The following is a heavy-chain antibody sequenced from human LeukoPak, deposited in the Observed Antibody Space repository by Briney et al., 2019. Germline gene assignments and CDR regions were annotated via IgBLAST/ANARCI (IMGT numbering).Heavy chain of an antibody. CDR3: ARTRPPRWVGGYFDY. CDR1: GGSVSSGSYY. D-gene: IGHD1-26*01. Sequence: SETLSLTRTVSGGSVSSGSYYWSWIRQPPGKGLEWIGYIYYSGSTNYNPSLKSRVTISVDTSKNQFSLKLSSVTAADTAVYYCARTRPPRWVGGYFDYWGQGTLVTVSS. CDR2: IYYSGST. V-gene: IGHV4-61*01. J-gene: IGHJ4*02.